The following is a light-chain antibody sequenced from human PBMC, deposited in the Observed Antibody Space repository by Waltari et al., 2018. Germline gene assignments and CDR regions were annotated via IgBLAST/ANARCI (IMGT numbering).Light chain of an antibody. CDR3: FSYAGSSTYV. CDR1: SSDVGNYNL. J-gene: IGLJ1*01. CDR2: EVT. V-gene: IGLV2-23*02. Sequence: QSALTQPASVSGSPGQSITISCTGTSSDVGNYNLVSWYQQHPGRAPKLVIFEVTKRPAGVSHRFSGSKSGNTASLTRSGLQPEDEADYYCFSYAGSSTYVFGTGTKVTVV.